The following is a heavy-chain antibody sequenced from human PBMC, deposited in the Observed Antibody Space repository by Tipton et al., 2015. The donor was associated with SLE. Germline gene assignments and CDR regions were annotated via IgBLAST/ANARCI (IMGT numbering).Heavy chain of an antibody. D-gene: IGHD3-22*01. CDR2: ISYDGSNK. CDR1: GFTFSSYG. V-gene: IGHV3-30*18. J-gene: IGHJ4*02. Sequence: SLRLSCAASGFTFSSYGMHWVRQAPGKGLEWVAVISYDGSNKYYADSVKGRFTISRDNSKNTLYLQMNSLRAEDTAVYYCAKGPKGGITMIVVYWGQGTLVTVSS. CDR3: AKGPKGGITMIVVY.